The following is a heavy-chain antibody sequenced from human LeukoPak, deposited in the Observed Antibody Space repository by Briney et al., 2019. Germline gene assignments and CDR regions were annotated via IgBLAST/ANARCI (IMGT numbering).Heavy chain of an antibody. J-gene: IGHJ4*02. D-gene: IGHD6-19*01. Sequence: GGSLRLSCAVSGFTLSSHVMRWVRQAPGKGLEYVAGISRNGGSTYYAHSVRGRFTISRDNSKNTQYLQMGSLRAEDMAVYYCARDLGGGSGWCFDYWGQGTLVTVSS. CDR2: ISRNGGST. CDR1: GFTLSSHV. V-gene: IGHV3-64*01. CDR3: ARDLGGGSGWCFDY.